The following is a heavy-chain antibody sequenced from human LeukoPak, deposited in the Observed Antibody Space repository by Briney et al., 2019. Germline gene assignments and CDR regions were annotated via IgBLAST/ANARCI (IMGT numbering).Heavy chain of an antibody. D-gene: IGHD6-13*01. Sequence: ASVKVSCKASGYTFTGYYMHWVRQAPGQGLEWMGWINPNSGGTGYVQKFQGRVTITRNTSISTAYMELSSLRSEDTAVYYCARQSIAAAGLLGRAFDTWGQGTMVTVSS. CDR3: ARQSIAAAGLLGRAFDT. CDR1: GYTFTGYY. CDR2: INPNSGGT. J-gene: IGHJ3*02. V-gene: IGHV1-8*03.